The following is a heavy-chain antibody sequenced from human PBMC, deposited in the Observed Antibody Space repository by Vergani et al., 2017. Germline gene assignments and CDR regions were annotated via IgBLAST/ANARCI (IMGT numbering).Heavy chain of an antibody. D-gene: IGHD3-22*01. CDR2: IYTSGST. V-gene: IGHV4-4*07. CDR1: GGSISSYY. CDR3: ARADDDSSGYYTPFDY. Sequence: QVQLQESGPGLVKPSETLSLTCTVSGGSISSYYWSWIRQPAGKGLEWIGRIYTSGSTNYNPSLKSRVTMAVDTSKNQFSLKLSSVTAADTAVYYCARADDDSSGYYTPFDYWGQGTLVTVSS. J-gene: IGHJ4*02.